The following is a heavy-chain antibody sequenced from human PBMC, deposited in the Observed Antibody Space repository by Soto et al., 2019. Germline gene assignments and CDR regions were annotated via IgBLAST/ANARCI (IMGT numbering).Heavy chain of an antibody. Sequence: QVQLVESGGGVVQPGRSLRLSCAASGFTFSSYGMHWVRQAPGKGLEWVVVIWCDGSNKYYADSVKGRFTISRDNSKNTLYRQMYSLRAEDTAVYYCARDGYCSGGSCYSVPVFDYWGQGTLVTVSS. J-gene: IGHJ4*02. CDR1: GFTFSSYG. V-gene: IGHV3-33*01. CDR2: IWCDGSNK. CDR3: ARDGYCSGGSCYSVPVFDY. D-gene: IGHD2-15*01.